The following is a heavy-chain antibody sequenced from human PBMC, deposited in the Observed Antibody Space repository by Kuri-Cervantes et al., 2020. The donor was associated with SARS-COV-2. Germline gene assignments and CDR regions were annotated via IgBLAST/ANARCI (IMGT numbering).Heavy chain of an antibody. CDR1: GFNFRIYG. J-gene: IGHJ4*02. CDR3: AKDRQNYGFWSGLDY. Sequence: LSLTCADSGFNFRIYGLHRVRQAPGKGLEWVALLSFDGSNKYYADSVKGRFTISRDNSKNTLYLQMNSLRTEDTAVYYCAKDRQNYGFWSGLDYWGQGTLVTVSS. D-gene: IGHD3-3*01. V-gene: IGHV3-30*18. CDR2: LSFDGSNK.